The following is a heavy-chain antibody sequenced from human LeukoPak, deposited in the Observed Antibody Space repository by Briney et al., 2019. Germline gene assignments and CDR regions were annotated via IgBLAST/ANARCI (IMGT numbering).Heavy chain of an antibody. CDR3: ARQIASAGTAGFDF. D-gene: IGHD6-13*01. CDR1: GGSISSYY. J-gene: IGHJ4*02. CDR2: IYSTGST. V-gene: IGHV4-4*07. Sequence: SETLSLTCTVSGGSISSYYWSWIRQPAGKGLEWIGRIYSTGSTNYDPSLKSRVTMSVDTSKNQFSLRLRSVTAADTAVYYCARQIASAGTAGFDFWGQGALVTVSS.